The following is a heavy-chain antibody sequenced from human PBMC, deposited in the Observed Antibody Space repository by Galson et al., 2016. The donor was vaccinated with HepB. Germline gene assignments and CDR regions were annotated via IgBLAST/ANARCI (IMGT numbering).Heavy chain of an antibody. CDR2: IRDKAHNYAT. D-gene: IGHD2-15*01. CDR3: SRRGESDITPFHP. J-gene: IGHJ5*02. Sequence: SLRLSCAASGFTISESAMHWVRQGPGKGLEWLGRIRDKAHNYATAYAASVEGRFTFSSDDSKNTAYLEINSVKTEDTAIYYCSRRGESDITPFHPWGQGTLVTVSS. CDR1: GFTISESA. V-gene: IGHV3-73*01.